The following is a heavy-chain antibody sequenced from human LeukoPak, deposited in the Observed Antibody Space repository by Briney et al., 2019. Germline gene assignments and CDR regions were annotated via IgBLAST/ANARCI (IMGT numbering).Heavy chain of an antibody. CDR1: GGSISSGGYY. D-gene: IGHD6-19*01. V-gene: IGHV4-31*03. J-gene: IGHJ4*02. Sequence: SQTLSLTCTVSGGSISSGGYYWSWIRQHPGKGLEWIGYIYYSGSTYYNPSLKSRVTISVDTSKNQFSLKLSSVTAADTAVYYCARGRGSGWYVGYWGQGTLVTVSS. CDR2: IYYSGST. CDR3: ARGRGSGWYVGY.